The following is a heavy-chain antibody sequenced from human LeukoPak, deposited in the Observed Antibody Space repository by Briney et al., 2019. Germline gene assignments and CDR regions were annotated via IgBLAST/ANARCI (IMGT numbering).Heavy chain of an antibody. D-gene: IGHD5-24*01. CDR2: ITPIFGTA. V-gene: IGHV1-69*13. Sequence: SVKVSCKASGYTFSGSYIHWVRQAPGQGLEWMGGITPIFGTANYAQKFQGRVTITAAESTSTAYLELRSLTSEDTAVYFCATERWLQYWGQGTMVTVSS. CDR3: ATERWLQY. CDR1: GYTFSGSY. J-gene: IGHJ3*01.